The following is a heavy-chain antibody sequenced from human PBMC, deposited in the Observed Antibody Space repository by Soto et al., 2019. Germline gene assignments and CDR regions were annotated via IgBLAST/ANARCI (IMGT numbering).Heavy chain of an antibody. CDR2: IYYSGST. V-gene: IGHV4-31*03. D-gene: IGHD1-26*01. CDR1: GGSISSGGYY. Sequence: SSETLSLTCTVSGGSISSGGYYWSWIRQHPGKGLEWIGYIYYSGSTYYNPSLKSRVTISVDTSKTQFSLKLSSVTAADTAVYYCARRYGSAIDYWGQGTLVTVSS. CDR3: ARRYGSAIDY. J-gene: IGHJ4*02.